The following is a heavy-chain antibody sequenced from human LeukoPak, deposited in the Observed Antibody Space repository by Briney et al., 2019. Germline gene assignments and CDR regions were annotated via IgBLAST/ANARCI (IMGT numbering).Heavy chain of an antibody. V-gene: IGHV3-48*03. D-gene: IGHD2-2*03. CDR2: ISSGDSTI. CDR1: GFTFSTYE. Sequence: GGSLRLSCAASGFTFSTYEMNWVRQAPGKGLEWVSYISSGDSTIYYADSVKGRFTISRDNAKNSLYLQMNSLRAEDTAVYYCASAVGYDSFDYWGQGTLVTVSS. CDR3: ASAVGYDSFDY. J-gene: IGHJ4*02.